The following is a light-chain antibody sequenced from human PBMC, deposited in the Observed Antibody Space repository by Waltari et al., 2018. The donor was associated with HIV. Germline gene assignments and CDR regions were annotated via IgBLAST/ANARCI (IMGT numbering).Light chain of an antibody. Sequence: QSALTQPPSASGSPGQSVTVSCTGTSSDIGYFNYVSWYQQHPGKAPKLLIYDVNKRLSGVPDRFSASKSGATASLTVSGLLAEDEADYYCAAYAGNNIVIFGGGTKVTV. J-gene: IGLJ2*01. V-gene: IGLV2-8*01. CDR3: AAYAGNNIVI. CDR2: DVN. CDR1: SSDIGYFNY.